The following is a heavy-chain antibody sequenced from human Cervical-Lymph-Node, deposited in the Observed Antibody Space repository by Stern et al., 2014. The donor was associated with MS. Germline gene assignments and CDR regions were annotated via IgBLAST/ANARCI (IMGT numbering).Heavy chain of an antibody. J-gene: IGHJ4*02. V-gene: IGHV4-4*02. CDR2: IFHTGDM. CDR3: ARGGGTDSPTYDY. Sequence: QVPLQESGPGLVKPSGTLSLTCTVSGASLSGGNWWTWVRQPPGKGREWIGEIFHTGDMNSIPSLRSRVVMLVDSSKSQFSLQLTSVTAADTAVYYCARGGGTDSPTYDYWGQGTLVTVS. D-gene: IGHD3-16*01. CDR1: GASLSGGNW.